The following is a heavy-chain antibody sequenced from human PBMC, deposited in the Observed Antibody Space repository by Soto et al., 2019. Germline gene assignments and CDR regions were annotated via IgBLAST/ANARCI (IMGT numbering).Heavy chain of an antibody. CDR2: ISGSGGST. V-gene: IGHV3-23*01. D-gene: IGHD3-10*01. Sequence: GGSLRLSCAASGFTFSSYAMSWVRQAPGKGLEWVSAISGSGGSTYYADSVKGRFTISRDNSKNTLYLQMNSLRAEDTAVYYCANGGLSGSYYFGYFDYWGQGTLVIVSS. CDR3: ANGGLSGSYYFGYFDY. CDR1: GFTFSSYA. J-gene: IGHJ4*02.